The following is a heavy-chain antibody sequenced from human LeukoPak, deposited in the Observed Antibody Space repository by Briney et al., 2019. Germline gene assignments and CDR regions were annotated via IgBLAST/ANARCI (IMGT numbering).Heavy chain of an antibody. CDR1: GGSISSYY. D-gene: IGHD3/OR15-3a*01. V-gene: IGHV4-59*01. CDR3: ARDNGIDDVGTGDYTENYYGMDV. CDR2: IYYSGST. Sequence: SETLSLTCTVSGGSISSYYWSWIRQPPGKGLEWIGYIYYSGSTNYNPSLKSRVTISVDTSKNQFSLKLGSVTAADTAVYYCARDNGIDDVGTGDYTENYYGMDVWGQGTTVTVSS. J-gene: IGHJ6*02.